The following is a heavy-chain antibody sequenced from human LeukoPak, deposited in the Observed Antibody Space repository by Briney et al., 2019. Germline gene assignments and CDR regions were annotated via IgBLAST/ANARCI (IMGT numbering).Heavy chain of an antibody. V-gene: IGHV3-15*01. CDR2: IKSKTDGGTT. D-gene: IGHD7-27*01. CDR1: GFTFSNAW. J-gene: IGHJ3*02. Sequence: IPGGSLRLSCAASGFTFSNAWMSWVRQAPGKGLGWVGRIKSKTDGGTTDYAAPVKGRFTISRDDSKNTLYLQMNSLKTEDTAVYYCTTEGLGLGAFDIWGQGTMVTVSS. CDR3: TTEGLGLGAFDI.